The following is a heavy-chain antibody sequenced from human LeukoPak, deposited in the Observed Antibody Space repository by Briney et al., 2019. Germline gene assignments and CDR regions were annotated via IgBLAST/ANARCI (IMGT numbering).Heavy chain of an antibody. CDR2: INHSGST. CDR3: ARLDKWNGYYFDY. V-gene: IGHV4-34*01. J-gene: IGHJ4*02. CDR1: GGSFSGYY. D-gene: IGHD1-20*01. Sequence: SETLSLTCAVYGGSFSGYYWNWIRQPPGKGLEWIGEINHSGSTNYNPSLRSRVTISVDTSKSQFSLKLSSVTAADTAVYYCARLDKWNGYYFDYWGQGTLVTVSS.